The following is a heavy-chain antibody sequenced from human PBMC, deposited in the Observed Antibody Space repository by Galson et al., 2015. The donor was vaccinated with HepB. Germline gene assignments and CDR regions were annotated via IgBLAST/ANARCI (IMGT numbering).Heavy chain of an antibody. CDR2: IWYDGSNK. CDR3: AKSGGGGYYDSSGYYRFDY. V-gene: IGHV3-33*06. Sequence: SLRLSCAASGFTFSSYGMHWVRQAPGKGLEWVAVIWYDGSNKYYADSVKGRFTVSRDNSKNTLYLQMNSLRAEDTAVYYCAKSGGGGYYDSSGYYRFDYWGQGTLVTVSS. CDR1: GFTFSSYG. J-gene: IGHJ4*02. D-gene: IGHD3-22*01.